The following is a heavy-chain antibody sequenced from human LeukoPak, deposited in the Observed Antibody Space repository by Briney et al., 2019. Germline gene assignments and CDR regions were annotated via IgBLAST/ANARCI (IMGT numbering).Heavy chain of an antibody. CDR3: ASWHSSSRNYWYFDL. V-gene: IGHV3-74*01. CDR2: INSDGSST. J-gene: IGHJ2*01. D-gene: IGHD6-13*01. Sequence: GGSLRLSCAASGFTFSSYWMHWVRQAPGKGLVWVSRINSDGSSTSYADSVKGRFTISRDNAKNTLYPQMNSLRAEDTAVYYCASWHSSSRNYWYFDLWGRGTLVTVSS. CDR1: GFTFSSYW.